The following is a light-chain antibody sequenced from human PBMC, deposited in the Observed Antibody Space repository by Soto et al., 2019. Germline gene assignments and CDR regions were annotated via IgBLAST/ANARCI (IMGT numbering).Light chain of an antibody. V-gene: IGKV3D-7*01. CDR1: QSVSRSY. J-gene: IGKJ5*01. CDR3: QQYHIWYT. Sequence: EIELTQSPATLSLSPGARADLTRWASQSVSRSYLAWYQQKPGQAPRLLMYEASTRSTGVPARFSASGSGTDFTVTISGLQSEDFAVYYGQQYHIWYTFGQGTRLEIK. CDR2: EAS.